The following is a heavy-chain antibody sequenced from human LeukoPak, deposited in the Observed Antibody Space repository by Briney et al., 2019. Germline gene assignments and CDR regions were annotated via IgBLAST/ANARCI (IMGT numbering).Heavy chain of an antibody. CDR3: ARDPYDSSGYYYGWYFDL. J-gene: IGHJ2*01. Sequence: SETLSLTCTVSGGSVSSGSYYWSWIRQHPGKGLEWIGYIYYSGSTYYNPSLKSRVTISVDTSKNQFSLKLSSVTAADTAVYYCARDPYDSSGYYYGWYFDLWGRGTLVTVSS. D-gene: IGHD3-22*01. CDR1: GGSVSSGSYY. CDR2: IYYSGST. V-gene: IGHV4-31*03.